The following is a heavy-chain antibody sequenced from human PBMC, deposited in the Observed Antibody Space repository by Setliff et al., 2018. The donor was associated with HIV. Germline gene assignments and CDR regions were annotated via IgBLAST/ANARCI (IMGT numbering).Heavy chain of an antibody. J-gene: IGHJ4*02. CDR3: CTGPLNTYGWDH. Sequence: TGGSLRLSCAASGFTFSSYGMHWVRQAPGKGLEWVAVIWYDESDKQYADSVKGRFTISRDNSKNTLYLQMNSLTTDDTALYYCCTGPLNTYGWDHWGQGTMVTVSS. D-gene: IGHD5-18*01. V-gene: IGHV3-30*02. CDR1: GFTFSSYG. CDR2: IWYDESDK.